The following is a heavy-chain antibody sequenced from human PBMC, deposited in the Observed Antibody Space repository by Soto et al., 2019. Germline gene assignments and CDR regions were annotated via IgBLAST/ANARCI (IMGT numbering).Heavy chain of an antibody. Sequence: ASVKVSCKASGYTFTSYGISWVRQAPGQGLEWMGWISAYNGNTNYAQKLQGRVTMTTDTSTSTAYMELRSLRSDDTAVYCCAREGVAARPGLRYFDWLAPAFGMDVWGQGTTVTVSS. CDR2: ISAYNGNT. D-gene: IGHD3-9*01. CDR1: GYTFTSYG. J-gene: IGHJ6*02. V-gene: IGHV1-18*01. CDR3: AREGVAARPGLRYFDWLAPAFGMDV.